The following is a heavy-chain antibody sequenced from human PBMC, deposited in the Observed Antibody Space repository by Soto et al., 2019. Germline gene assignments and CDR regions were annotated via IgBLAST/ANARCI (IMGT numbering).Heavy chain of an antibody. D-gene: IGHD4-17*01. Sequence: PGGSLRLSCTASGFTFGDYAMSWFRQAPGKGLEWVGFIRSKAYGGSTEYAASVKGRFTISRDESKSIAYLQMNSLKTEDTAVYYCTRDVHGDDSLYGMDVWGQGTTVTVSS. J-gene: IGHJ6*02. V-gene: IGHV3-49*03. CDR2: IRSKAYGGST. CDR3: TRDVHGDDSLYGMDV. CDR1: GFTFGDYA.